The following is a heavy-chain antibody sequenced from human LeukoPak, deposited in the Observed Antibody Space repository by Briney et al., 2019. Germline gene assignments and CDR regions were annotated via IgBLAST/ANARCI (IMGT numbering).Heavy chain of an antibody. D-gene: IGHD3-22*01. J-gene: IGHJ4*02. CDR2: INPNSGGT. CDR3: ERVYDSSGYYPSGFDY. V-gene: IGHV1-2*02. Sequence: GASVKVSCKSSGYTFTGYYMHLVRQPPGQGLEWMGLINPNSGGTNYAQKFQGRVTMTRDTAISTAYMELRRLRSDDTAVYYCERVYDSSGYYPSGFDYWGQGNLVTVSS. CDR1: GYTFTGYY.